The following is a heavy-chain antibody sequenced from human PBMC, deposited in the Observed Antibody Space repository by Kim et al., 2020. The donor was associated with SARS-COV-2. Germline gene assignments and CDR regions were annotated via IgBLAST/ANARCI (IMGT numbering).Heavy chain of an antibody. J-gene: IGHJ4*02. V-gene: IGHV3-66*01. CDR1: GFTVSSNY. CDR2: IYSVGST. CDR3: ARALEVKAFGDYFDY. Sequence: GGSLRLSCTASGFTVSSNYMSWVRQAPGKGLEWVSLIYSVGSTYYTESVKGRFTISRDNSKNTLYLQMNSLRAEDTAVYYCARALEVKAFGDYFDYWGQGTLVPVSS. D-gene: IGHD3-16*01.